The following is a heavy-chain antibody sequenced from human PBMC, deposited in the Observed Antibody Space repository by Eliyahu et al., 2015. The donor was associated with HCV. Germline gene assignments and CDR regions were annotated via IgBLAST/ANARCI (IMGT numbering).Heavy chain of an antibody. Sequence: QVQLQESGPGLVKPSETLSLTCTVSGDSXSSYYWSWIRQSPGKGLXWXGYIYYSGYTNYNPXLKSRVTISLDTSKNQFSLKLSSVTAADTAVYYCARRGRSYSGNWFDPWGQGTLVTVSS. J-gene: IGHJ5*02. CDR2: IYYSGYT. V-gene: IGHV4-59*08. D-gene: IGHD3-10*01. CDR3: ARRGRSYSGNWFDP. CDR1: GDSXSSYY.